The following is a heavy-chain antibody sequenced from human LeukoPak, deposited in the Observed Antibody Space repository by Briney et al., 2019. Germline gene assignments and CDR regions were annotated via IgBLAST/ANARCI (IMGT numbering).Heavy chain of an antibody. J-gene: IGHJ3*02. Sequence: ASVKVSCKASGYTFTGYYMHWVRQAPGQGLEWMGWINPNSGGTNYAQKFQGRVTMTRDTSISTAYMELSRLRSDDTAVYYCARDASSTSCCDGFDIWGQGTMVTVSS. D-gene: IGHD2-2*01. CDR2: INPNSGGT. V-gene: IGHV1-2*02. CDR3: ARDASSTSCCDGFDI. CDR1: GYTFTGYY.